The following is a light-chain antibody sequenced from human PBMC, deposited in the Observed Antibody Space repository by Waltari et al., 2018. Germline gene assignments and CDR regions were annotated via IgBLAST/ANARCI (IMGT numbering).Light chain of an antibody. CDR2: GKN. CDR1: TLRSNY. J-gene: IGLJ2*01. CDR3: NSRDSSGNHLV. Sequence: SSELTQDPAVYVVLGQTVRITCQGDTLRSNYASWYQQKTGKAPVLVIYGKNNRPPGIPDRFSGSSSGNTASLTITGAQAEEEAYYYCNSRDSSGNHLVFGGGTKLTIL. V-gene: IGLV3-19*01.